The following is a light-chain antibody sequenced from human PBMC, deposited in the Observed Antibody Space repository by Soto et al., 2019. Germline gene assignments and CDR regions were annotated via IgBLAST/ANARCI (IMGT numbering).Light chain of an antibody. J-gene: IGKJ1*01. Sequence: DIRMNHSPSTLSASMQDTVTVTCRASQSVSGWLAWYQQKPGEAPKLLIYDASALPRGVPSRFSGSGSGTKFTLTIASLQPDDFATYYSQQYETLSRTFGPGTKLDIK. CDR3: QQYETLSRT. CDR2: DAS. V-gene: IGKV1-5*01. CDR1: QSVSGW.